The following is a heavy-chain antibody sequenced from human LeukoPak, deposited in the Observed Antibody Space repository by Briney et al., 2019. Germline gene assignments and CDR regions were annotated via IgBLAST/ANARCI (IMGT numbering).Heavy chain of an antibody. CDR1: GFTFSSYS. CDR2: ISSSSSTI. D-gene: IGHD6-13*01. Sequence: GGSLRLSCAASGFTFSSYSMNWVRQAPGKGLEWVSYISSSSSTIYYADSVKGRFTISRGNAKNLLYLQMNSLRAEDTAVYYCAREGTYSNSWYEDYWGQGTLVIVSS. V-gene: IGHV3-48*04. CDR3: AREGTYSNSWYEDY. J-gene: IGHJ4*02.